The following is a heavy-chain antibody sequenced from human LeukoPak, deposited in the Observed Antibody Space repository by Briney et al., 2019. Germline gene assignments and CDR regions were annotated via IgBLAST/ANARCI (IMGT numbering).Heavy chain of an antibody. CDR3: AHSGYVQGPDYYYYMDV. J-gene: IGHJ6*03. CDR2: IWYDGSNK. CDR1: GFTFSSYG. Sequence: GGSLRLSCAASGFTFSSYGMHWVRQAPGKGLEWVAVIWYDGSNKYYADSVKGRFTISRDNSKNTLYLQMNSLRAEDTAVYYCAHSGYVQGPDYYYYMDVWGKGTTVTVSS. V-gene: IGHV3-33*01. D-gene: IGHD5-12*01.